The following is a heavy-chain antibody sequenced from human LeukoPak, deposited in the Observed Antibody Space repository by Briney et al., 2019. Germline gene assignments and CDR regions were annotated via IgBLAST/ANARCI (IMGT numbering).Heavy chain of an antibody. CDR1: GGSFSGYY. J-gene: IGHJ6*02. CDR2: INHSGST. Sequence: SETLSLTCAVYGGSFSGYYWSWIRQPPGKGLEWIGEINHSGSTNYNPSLKSRVTISVDTSKNQFSLKLSSVTAADTAVYYCARERIRGYSYGPYYYGMDVWGQGTTVTVSS. V-gene: IGHV4-34*01. D-gene: IGHD5-18*01. CDR3: ARERIRGYSYGPYYYGMDV.